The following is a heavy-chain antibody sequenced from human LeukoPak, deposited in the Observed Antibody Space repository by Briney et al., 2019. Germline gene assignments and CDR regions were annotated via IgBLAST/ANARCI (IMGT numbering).Heavy chain of an antibody. CDR1: GGSISSSSYY. Sequence: SETLSLTCTVSGGSISSSSYYWDWIRQPPGKGLEWIGSIYYSGSTYYNPSLKSRVTISVDTSKNQFSLKLSSVTAADTAVYYCARCSYGYARYWGQGTLVTVSS. CDR2: IYYSGST. D-gene: IGHD5-18*01. V-gene: IGHV4-39*07. J-gene: IGHJ4*02. CDR3: ARCSYGYARY.